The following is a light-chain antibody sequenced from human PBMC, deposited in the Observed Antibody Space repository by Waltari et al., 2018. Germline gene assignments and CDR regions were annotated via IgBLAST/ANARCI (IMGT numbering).Light chain of an antibody. Sequence: DIQMAQSQSSLSAFVGDSVTIACRASQSITNYLNWYQQKPGKAPKLLIYAASSLQSGVPSRFSGSGSGTDFTLTITSLQPEDFATYHCQQSYSTPYTFGQGTNLEIK. J-gene: IGKJ2*01. CDR2: AAS. V-gene: IGKV1-39*01. CDR1: QSITNY. CDR3: QQSYSTPYT.